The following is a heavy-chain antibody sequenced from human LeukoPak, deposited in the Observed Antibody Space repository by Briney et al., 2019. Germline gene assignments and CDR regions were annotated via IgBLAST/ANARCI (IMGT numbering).Heavy chain of an antibody. J-gene: IGHJ4*02. CDR3: ARIGYYGSAPDY. Sequence: ASVKVPCKASGYTFTGYYMHWVRQAPGQGLEWMGWINPNSGGTNYAQKFQGRVTMTRDTSISTAYMELSRLRSDDTAVYYCARIGYYGSAPDYWGQGTLVTVSS. CDR2: INPNSGGT. V-gene: IGHV1-2*02. D-gene: IGHD3-10*01. CDR1: GYTFTGYY.